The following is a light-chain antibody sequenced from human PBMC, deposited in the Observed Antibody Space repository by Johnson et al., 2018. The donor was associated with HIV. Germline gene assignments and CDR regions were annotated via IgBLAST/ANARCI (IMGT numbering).Light chain of an antibody. V-gene: IGLV1-51*02. J-gene: IGLJ1*01. CDR3: GTWDSSLSVGV. CDR1: SSNIGNNC. CDR2: ENN. Sequence: QSVLTQPPSVSAAPGQKVTISCSGSSSNIGNNCVSWYQQLPGTAPKLLIYENNKRPSGIPDRFSGSKSGTSATLGIPGLQPGDEADYYCGTWDSSLSVGVFGTGTKVTVL.